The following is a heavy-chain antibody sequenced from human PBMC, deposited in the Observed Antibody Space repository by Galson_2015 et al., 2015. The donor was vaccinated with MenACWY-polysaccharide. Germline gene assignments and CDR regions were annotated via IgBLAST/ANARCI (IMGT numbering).Heavy chain of an antibody. V-gene: IGHV3-7*03. J-gene: IGHJ6*02. CDR3: ARGHYGLDV. Sequence: SLRLSCAASGFTFSSYWMTWVRQAPGKGLEWVANIKKDGSEKYYVDSVKGRFTISRDNARNSLFLQLNSLEAEDTAIYYCARGHYGLDVWGQGTTVTVSS. CDR2: IKKDGSEK. CDR1: GFTFSSYW.